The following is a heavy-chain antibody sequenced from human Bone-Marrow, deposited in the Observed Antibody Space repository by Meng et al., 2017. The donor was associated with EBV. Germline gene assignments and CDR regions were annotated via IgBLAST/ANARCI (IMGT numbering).Heavy chain of an antibody. CDR3: ARVEYSSDWFDP. Sequence: QVQLVQSGAEVKKPXXXXXXSCKGSGYTFTGYYMHWVRQAPGQGLEWMGRINPNSGGTNYAQKFQGRVTMTRDTSISKAYMELSRLRSDDTAVYYCARVEYSSDWFDPWGQGTLGTVSS. CDR1: GYTFTGYY. V-gene: IGHV1-2*06. CDR2: INPNSGGT. D-gene: IGHD6-6*01. J-gene: IGHJ5*02.